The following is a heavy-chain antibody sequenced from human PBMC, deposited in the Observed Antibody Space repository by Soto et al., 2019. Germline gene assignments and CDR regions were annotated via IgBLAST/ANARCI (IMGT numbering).Heavy chain of an antibody. CDR1: GFTFSNYG. V-gene: IGHV3-30*18. Sequence: QVQLVESGGGVVQPGGSLRLSCAASGFTFSNYGMHWVRQAPGKGLEWMAVISYDGNNKYHADSVKGRFTISRDNSKNALFLQMNSLTPEDTDVYYCAKGSPYCSGGSCYSHYWGQGTLVTVSS. D-gene: IGHD2-15*01. CDR2: ISYDGNNK. CDR3: AKGSPYCSGGSCYSHY. J-gene: IGHJ4*02.